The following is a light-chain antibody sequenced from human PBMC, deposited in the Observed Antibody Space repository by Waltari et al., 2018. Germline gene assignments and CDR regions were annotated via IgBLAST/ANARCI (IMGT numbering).Light chain of an antibody. CDR3: NSFTTSFTFV. CDR2: DVN. V-gene: IGLV2-14*03. J-gene: IGLJ1*01. Sequence: QSALAQPASVSGSPGQSITVSCPGTTTDVGAYDYVSWYQQHPGKAPRLIIYDVNQRPSGLPDRFSGSKSGNTASLSISGLQAEDEADYYCNSFTTSFTFVFGTGTKVTVL. CDR1: TTDVGAYDY.